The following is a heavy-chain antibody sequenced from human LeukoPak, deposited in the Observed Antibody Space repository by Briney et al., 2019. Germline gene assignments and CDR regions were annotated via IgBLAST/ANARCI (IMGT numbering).Heavy chain of an antibody. CDR1: GFTFSSYW. Sequence: PGGSLRLSCAASGFTFSSYWMHWVRQAPGKGLEWVAVISYDGSNKYYADSVKGRFTISRDNSKNTLYLPMNSLRTEDTAVYYCARAPGGSGSYLFDYWGQGTLVTVSS. D-gene: IGHD3-10*01. CDR3: ARAPGGSGSYLFDY. V-gene: IGHV3-30-3*01. J-gene: IGHJ4*02. CDR2: ISYDGSNK.